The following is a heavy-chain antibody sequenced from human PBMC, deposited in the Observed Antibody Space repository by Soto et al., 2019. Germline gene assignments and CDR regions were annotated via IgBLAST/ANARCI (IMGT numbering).Heavy chain of an antibody. CDR1: GFAVSSYG. Sequence: QEQLVESGGGVVQPGKSLRLSCAASGFAVSSYGMHWVRQAPGKGLEWVAVISADGRQKDYVDSVKGRFSISRDNSENLLYLQLSSLRPEDTAMYYCAKPLYYEFWGGSGVFYGFDVWGQGTTITVSS. J-gene: IGHJ6*02. CDR3: AKPLYYEFWGGSGVFYGFDV. V-gene: IGHV3-30*18. D-gene: IGHD3-3*01. CDR2: ISADGRQK.